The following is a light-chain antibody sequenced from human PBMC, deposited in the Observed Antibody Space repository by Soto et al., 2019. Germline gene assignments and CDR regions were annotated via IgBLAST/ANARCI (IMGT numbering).Light chain of an antibody. J-gene: IGLJ2*01. CDR2: EVT. CDR1: SSDVGGSNY. CDR3: SSSAGSNNVL. Sequence: QSALTQPPSASGSPGQSVTISCTGTSSDVGGSNYVSWYQQHPGKAPKLMIYEVTKRPSGVPDRFSGSKSGNTASLTVSGLQAEDEADYYCSSSAGSNNVLFGGGTKLTVL. V-gene: IGLV2-8*01.